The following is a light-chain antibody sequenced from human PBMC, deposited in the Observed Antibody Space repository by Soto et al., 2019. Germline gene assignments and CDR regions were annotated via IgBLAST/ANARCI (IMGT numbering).Light chain of an antibody. Sequence: DIQLTQSPSTLSASVGDRVTITCRASQSINGWLAWYQQKPGQAPNLLIYKASTLESGGPSRFSGSGTGTEFTLTVSSLQPDDVATYYCHQYHNFPRTFGQGTKVEI. CDR3: HQYHNFPRT. CDR2: KAS. V-gene: IGKV1-5*03. CDR1: QSINGW. J-gene: IGKJ1*01.